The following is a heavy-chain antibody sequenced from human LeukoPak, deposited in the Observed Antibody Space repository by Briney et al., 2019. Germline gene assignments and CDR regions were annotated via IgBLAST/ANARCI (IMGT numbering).Heavy chain of an antibody. CDR2: INAGNGNT. CDR1: GYTFTSYA. D-gene: IGHD3-22*01. J-gene: IGHJ4*02. V-gene: IGHV1-3*01. Sequence: ASVTVSCTASGYTFTSYAMHWVRQAPGQRLEWMGWINAGNGNTKYSQKFQGRVTITRDTSASTAYMELSSLRSEDTAVYYCARDWGYYESSGFDYWGQGTLVTVSS. CDR3: ARDWGYYESSGFDY.